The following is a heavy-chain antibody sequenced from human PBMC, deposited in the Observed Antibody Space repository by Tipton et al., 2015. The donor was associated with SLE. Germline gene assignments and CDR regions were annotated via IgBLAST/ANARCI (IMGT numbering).Heavy chain of an antibody. V-gene: IGHV4-39*07. Sequence: TLSLTCTVSGGSISSYYWGWIRQPPGKGLEWIGSIYYSGSTYYNPSLKSRVTISVDTSKNQFSLKLSSVTAADTAVYYCARHGSSGWYQALGWGQGTLVTVSS. CDR3: ARHGSSGWYQALG. J-gene: IGHJ4*02. CDR2: IYYSGST. CDR1: GGSISSYY. D-gene: IGHD6-19*01.